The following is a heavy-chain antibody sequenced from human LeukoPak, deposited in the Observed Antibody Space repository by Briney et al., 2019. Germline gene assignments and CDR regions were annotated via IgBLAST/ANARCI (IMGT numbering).Heavy chain of an antibody. V-gene: IGHV1-18*01. D-gene: IGHD3-22*01. CDR2: ISAYNGNT. CDR3: ARDLYDSSGGYYYYGMDV. CDR1: GYTFTSYG. J-gene: IGHJ6*02. Sequence: ASVKVSCKASGYTFTSYGISWVRQAPGQGLEWMGWISAYNGNTNYAQKLQGRVTMTTDTSTSTAYVELRSLRSDDTAVYYCARDLYDSSGGYYYYGMDVWGQGTTVTVSS.